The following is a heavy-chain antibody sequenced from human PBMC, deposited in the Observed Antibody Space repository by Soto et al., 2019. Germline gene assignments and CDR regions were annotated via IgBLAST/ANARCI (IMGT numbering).Heavy chain of an antibody. V-gene: IGHV4-59*01. CDR3: ARGRRAARPGIDY. Sequence: SETLSLTCTVSGGSISSYYWSWIRQPPGEGLEWIGYIYYSGSTNYNPSLKSRVTISVDTSKNQFSLKLSSVTAADTAVYYCARGRRAARPGIDYWGQGTLVTVSS. CDR1: GGSISSYY. J-gene: IGHJ4*02. D-gene: IGHD6-6*01. CDR2: IYYSGST.